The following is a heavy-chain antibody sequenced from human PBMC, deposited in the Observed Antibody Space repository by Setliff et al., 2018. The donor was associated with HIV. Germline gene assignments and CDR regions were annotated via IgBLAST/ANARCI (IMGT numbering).Heavy chain of an antibody. CDR3: ASGALALTMTKLLAFFDS. CDR2: INHSGNT. J-gene: IGHJ4*02. D-gene: IGHD3-22*01. V-gene: IGHV4-34*01. Sequence: SETLSLTCAVSGGSFTGYYWSWIRQTPGKGLEWIAEINHSGNTNYNPSLKSRGTISVVTSKGHFSLKMTSVTAADTAIYFCASGALALTMTKLLAFFDSRGQGTQVTVSS. CDR1: GGSFTGYY.